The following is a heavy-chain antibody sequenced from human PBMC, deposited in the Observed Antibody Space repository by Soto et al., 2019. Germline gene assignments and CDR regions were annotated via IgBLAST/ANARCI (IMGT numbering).Heavy chain of an antibody. J-gene: IGHJ4*02. D-gene: IGHD3-22*01. CDR2: IYYSGST. V-gene: IGHV4-30-4*01. CDR3: ARHRGGITMIAVQGFDY. CDR1: GGSISSGDYY. Sequence: SETLSLTCTVSGGSISSGDYYWSWIRQPPGKGLEWIGYIYYSGSTYYNPSLKSRVTISVDTSKNQFSLKLSSVTAADTAVYYCARHRGGITMIAVQGFDYWGQGTLVTVSS.